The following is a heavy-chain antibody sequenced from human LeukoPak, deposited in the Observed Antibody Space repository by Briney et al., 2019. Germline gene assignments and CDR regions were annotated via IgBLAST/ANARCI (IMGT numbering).Heavy chain of an antibody. V-gene: IGHV4-39*01. CDR1: GGSISSSSYY. CDR3: ARGFDSSGYYDY. D-gene: IGHD3-22*01. J-gene: IGHJ4*02. Sequence: PSETLSLTCTVSGGSISSSSYYWGWIRQPPGKGLEWIGSIYYSGSTYYNPSLKSRVTISVDTSKNQFSLKLSSVTAADTAVYYCARGFDSSGYYDYWGQGNLVTVSS. CDR2: IYYSGST.